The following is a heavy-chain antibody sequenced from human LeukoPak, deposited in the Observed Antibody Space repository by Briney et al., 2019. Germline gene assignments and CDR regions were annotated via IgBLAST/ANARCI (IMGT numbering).Heavy chain of an antibody. CDR2: ISSSSSYI. D-gene: IGHD3-3*01. J-gene: IGHJ4*02. V-gene: IGHV3-21*01. CDR3: ARGDYDFWSGYRGFDY. Sequence: GGSLRLSCAASGFTFSSYSMNWVRQAPGKGLEWVSSISSSSSYIYYADSVKGRFTISRDNAKNPLYLQMNSLRAEDTAVYYCARGDYDFWSGYRGFDYWGQGTLVTVSS. CDR1: GFTFSSYS.